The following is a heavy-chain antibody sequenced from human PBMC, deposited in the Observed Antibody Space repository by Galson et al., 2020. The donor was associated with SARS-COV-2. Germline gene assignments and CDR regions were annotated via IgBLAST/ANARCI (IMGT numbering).Heavy chain of an antibody. CDR3: AWHRNGCYDGTCYGPGWFDP. J-gene: IGHJ5*02. CDR2: IYYTGST. D-gene: IGHD3-16*01. Sequence: SETLSLTCTVSGGSISSNNYYWGWIRQPPGKGLEWIAIIYYTGSTYYNPSLKSRVTISLDRSQNQFSLRLTSVTAADTAVYYCAWHRNGCYDGTCYGPGWFDPWCQGTLVTVSS. V-gene: IGHV4-39*07. CDR1: GGSISSNNYY.